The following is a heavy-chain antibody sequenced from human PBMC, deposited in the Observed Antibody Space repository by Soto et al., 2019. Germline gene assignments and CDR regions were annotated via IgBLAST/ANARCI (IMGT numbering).Heavy chain of an antibody. CDR1: GFTGGSNY. V-gene: IGHV3-53*05. D-gene: IGHD1-1*01. CDR2: IYSGGNT. CDR3: ARELDSTAEYFFNY. J-gene: IGHJ4*02. Sequence: GGSLRLACAASGFTGGSNYMNWVGQAPGKGREWVAVIYSGGNTYYADSVKGRFTVSRDNSKNTLYLQMNGLRAEDTAVYYCARELDSTAEYFFNYSGPGSLVPVSS.